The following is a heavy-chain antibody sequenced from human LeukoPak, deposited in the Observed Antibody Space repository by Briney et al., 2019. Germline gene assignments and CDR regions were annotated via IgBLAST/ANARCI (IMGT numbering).Heavy chain of an antibody. CDR2: ISRDGATT. Sequence: GGSLRLSCAASGFTFRNYWMSWVRQAPGKGLVWVSSISRDGATTHYAGSVKGRFIISRDNAKNMVYLQMDSLSAEDTAVYYCVRLLDIDYWGQGTLVTVSS. J-gene: IGHJ4*02. D-gene: IGHD1-1*01. CDR1: GFTFRNYW. V-gene: IGHV3-74*01. CDR3: VRLLDIDY.